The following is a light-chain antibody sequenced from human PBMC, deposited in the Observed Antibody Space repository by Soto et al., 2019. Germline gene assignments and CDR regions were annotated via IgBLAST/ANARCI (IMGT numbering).Light chain of an antibody. CDR1: TSNIGAPYD. Sequence: QPVLTQPPSVSGAPGQRVSISCTGSTSNIGAPYDVHWYQHLPGAAPKLLIYGDNNRPSGVPDRFSGSKSGTSASLVITSLQADDEADYYCQSYDISLHNYVFGTGTQLTVL. CDR2: GDN. J-gene: IGLJ1*01. V-gene: IGLV1-40*01. CDR3: QSYDISLHNYV.